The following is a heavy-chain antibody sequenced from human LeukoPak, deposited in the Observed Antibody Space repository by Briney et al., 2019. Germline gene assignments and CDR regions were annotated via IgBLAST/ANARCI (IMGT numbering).Heavy chain of an antibody. V-gene: IGHV1-3*01. CDR2: INAGNGNT. Sequence: ASVKVSCKASGYTFTSYAMHWVRQAPGQRLEWMGWINAGNGNTKYSQKFQGRVTMTTDTSTSTAYMELRSLRSDDTAVYYCARVGVFDFWSGYYPPQYYYYGMDVWGQGTTVTVSS. CDR1: GYTFTSYA. J-gene: IGHJ6*02. CDR3: ARVGVFDFWSGYYPPQYYYYGMDV. D-gene: IGHD3-3*01.